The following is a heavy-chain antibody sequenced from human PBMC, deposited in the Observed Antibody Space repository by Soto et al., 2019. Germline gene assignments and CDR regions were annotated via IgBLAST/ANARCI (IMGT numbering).Heavy chain of an antibody. V-gene: IGHV4-4*07. CDR1: GASISSYY. J-gene: IGHJ5*01. CDR2: FYTSGST. Sequence: SETLSLTCTVSGASISSYYWSWIRQPAGKGLEWIGRFYTSGSTNYSPSLKSRVTMSVDTSKNQFFLKLNSVTAADTAVYYCAREMMAATGRFDSWGQGTLVTVSS. CDR3: AREMMAATGRFDS. D-gene: IGHD1-26*01.